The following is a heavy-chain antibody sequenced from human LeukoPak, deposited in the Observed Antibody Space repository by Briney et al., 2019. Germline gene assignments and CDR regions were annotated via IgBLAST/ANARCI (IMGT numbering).Heavy chain of an antibody. CDR2: IKSKTDGGTT. Sequence: GGSLRLSCAASGFTFSSYAMSWVRQAPGKGLEWVGRIKSKTDGGTTDYAAPVKGRFTISRDDSKNTLYLQMNSLKTEDTAVYYCTTIYSYGSFDYWGQGTLVTVSS. CDR3: TTIYSYGSFDY. CDR1: GFTFSSYA. V-gene: IGHV3-15*01. D-gene: IGHD5-18*01. J-gene: IGHJ4*02.